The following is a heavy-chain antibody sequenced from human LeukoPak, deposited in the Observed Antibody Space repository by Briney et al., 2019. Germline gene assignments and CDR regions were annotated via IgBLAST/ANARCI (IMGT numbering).Heavy chain of an antibody. CDR3: AIDSSGYYSRGYFDY. Sequence: GASVKVSCKASGGTFSSYAISWARQAPGQGLEWMGGIIPIFGTANYAQKFQGRVTITADESTSTAYMELSSLRSEDTAVYYCAIDSSGYYSRGYFDYWGQGTLVTVSS. J-gene: IGHJ4*02. CDR1: GGTFSSYA. CDR2: IIPIFGTA. D-gene: IGHD3-22*01. V-gene: IGHV1-69*13.